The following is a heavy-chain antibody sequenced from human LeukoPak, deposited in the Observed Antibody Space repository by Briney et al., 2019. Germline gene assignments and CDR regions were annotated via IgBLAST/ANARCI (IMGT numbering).Heavy chain of an antibody. Sequence: PGVSLRLSCAASGFSFTTSWMNWVRQAPGKGLEWVSTISSRSTYIYYADSVKGRFTISRDNAKNSLYLQMNSLRAEDTAVYYCAPGDYDILTGYTGGYFDYWGQGTLVTVSS. J-gene: IGHJ4*02. CDR2: ISSRSTYI. CDR3: APGDYDILTGYTGGYFDY. V-gene: IGHV3-21*01. CDR1: GFSFTTSW. D-gene: IGHD3-9*01.